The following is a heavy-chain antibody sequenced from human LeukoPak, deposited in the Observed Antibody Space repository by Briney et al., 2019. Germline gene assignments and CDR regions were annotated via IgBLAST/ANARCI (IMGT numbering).Heavy chain of an antibody. J-gene: IGHJ6*03. V-gene: IGHV3-11*05. CDR3: AKVARQGGSRGGGYYYYYMDV. Sequence: SVKGRFTISRDNAKNSVYLEMNNLRADDTAVYYCAKVARQGGSRGGGYYYYYMDVWGKGTTVTVSS. D-gene: IGHD1-26*01.